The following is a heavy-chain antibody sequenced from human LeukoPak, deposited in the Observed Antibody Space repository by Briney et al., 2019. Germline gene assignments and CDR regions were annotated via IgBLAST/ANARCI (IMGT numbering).Heavy chain of an antibody. CDR2: IYYSGST. CDR1: GGSISSGGYY. V-gene: IGHV4-61*08. CDR3: ARGLSRSANDAFDI. D-gene: IGHD3-3*02. Sequence: PSETLSLTCTVSGGSISSGGYYWSWIRQHPGKGLEWIGYIYYSGSTNYNPSLKSRVTISVDTSKNQFSLKLSSVTAADTAVYYCARGLSRSANDAFDIWGQGTMVTVSS. J-gene: IGHJ3*02.